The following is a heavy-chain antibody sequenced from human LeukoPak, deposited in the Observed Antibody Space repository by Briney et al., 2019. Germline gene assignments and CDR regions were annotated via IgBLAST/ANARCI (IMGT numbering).Heavy chain of an antibody. CDR2: INVDGTAE. V-gene: IGHV3-7*03. CDR3: ARGPYRFAFDI. D-gene: IGHD1-26*01. CDR1: GFSFSTIY. J-gene: IGHJ3*02. Sequence: GGSLRLSCAASGFSFSTIYMSWVRKTPGQGLEWVANINVDGTAEYYVDSVKGRFTISRDNAKNSLYLQMNSLRAEDTAVYYCARGPYRFAFDIWGQGTVVLVSS.